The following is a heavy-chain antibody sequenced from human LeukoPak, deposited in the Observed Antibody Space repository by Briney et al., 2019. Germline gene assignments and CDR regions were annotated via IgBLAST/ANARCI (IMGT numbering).Heavy chain of an antibody. J-gene: IGHJ4*02. CDR2: ISYDGSNK. Sequence: GRSLRLSCAASGFTFSSYAMHWVRQAPGKGLEWVAVISYDGSNKYYADSVKGRFTISRDNSKNTLYLQMNSLRAEDTAVYYCAKDPIYYFDSSGYYDYWGQGTLVTVSS. D-gene: IGHD3-22*01. V-gene: IGHV3-30-3*01. CDR1: GFTFSSYA. CDR3: AKDPIYYFDSSGYYDY.